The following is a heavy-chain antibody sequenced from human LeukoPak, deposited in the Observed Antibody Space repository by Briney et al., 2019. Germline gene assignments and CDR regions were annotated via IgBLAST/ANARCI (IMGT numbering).Heavy chain of an antibody. CDR1: GGSISSGGYS. Sequence: PSQTLSLTCTVSGGSISSGGYSWSWIRQPPGKGLEWIGYIYYIGSTYYNPSLKSRVTISVDTSKNQFSLKLSSVTAADTAMYYCARGVWSGYYATYYYFDYWGQGTLVTVSS. V-gene: IGHV4-31*03. J-gene: IGHJ4*02. CDR2: IYYIGST. CDR3: ARGVWSGYYATYYYFDY. D-gene: IGHD3-3*01.